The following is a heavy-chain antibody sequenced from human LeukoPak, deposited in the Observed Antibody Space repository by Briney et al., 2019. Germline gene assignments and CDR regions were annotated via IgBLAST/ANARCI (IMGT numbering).Heavy chain of an antibody. D-gene: IGHD4-11*01. J-gene: IGHJ4*01. V-gene: IGHV4-39*02. CDR1: GDSISSSSYS. Sequence: SETLSLTCTVSGDSISSSSYSWGWIRQPPGKGLEWIGTIHYSGSTYYNPSLKSRVAISVDTSKNHFSLNLNSVTAADAAVYYCARRVLTTATTIADYFDFWGHGTLVTVSS. CDR3: ARRVLTTATTIADYFDF. CDR2: IHYSGST.